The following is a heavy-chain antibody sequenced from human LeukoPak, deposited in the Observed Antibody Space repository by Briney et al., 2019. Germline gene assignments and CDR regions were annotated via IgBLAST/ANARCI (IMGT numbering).Heavy chain of an antibody. J-gene: IGHJ4*02. D-gene: IGHD6-13*01. CDR2: INPGGGST. CDR1: GYTFTGYY. CDR3: AIIAAAGSFGDY. Sequence: ASVKVSCKASGYTFTGYYMHWVRQAPGQGPEWLGGINPGGGSTIYAPKFQGRVTMTSDTSATTAHMELSSLRLEDTAIYYCAIIAAAGSFGDYWGQGSLVSVSS. V-gene: IGHV1-46*01.